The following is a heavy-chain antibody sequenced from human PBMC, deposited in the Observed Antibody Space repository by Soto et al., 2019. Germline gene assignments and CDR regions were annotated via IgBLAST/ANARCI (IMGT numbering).Heavy chain of an antibody. Sequence: EVRLLESEGGLIQPGGSLRLSCAASGFTFSSYVMSWVRQAPGTGLEWVSSISGGGDAAFFPDSVRGRFTISRDNSKNTVTLQMNSLGVDDTAVYYCARKILGSTTRPNYWYFDLWGRGTLVTVSS. J-gene: IGHJ2*01. CDR3: ARKILGSTTRPNYWYFDL. V-gene: IGHV3-23*01. D-gene: IGHD7-27*01. CDR2: ISGGGDAA. CDR1: GFTFSSYV.